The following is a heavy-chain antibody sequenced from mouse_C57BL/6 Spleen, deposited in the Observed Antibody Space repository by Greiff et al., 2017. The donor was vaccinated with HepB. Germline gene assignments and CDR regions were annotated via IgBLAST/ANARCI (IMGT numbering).Heavy chain of an antibody. D-gene: IGHD3-2*02. CDR2: IHPNSGST. J-gene: IGHJ3*01. CDR3: ARSPSDSSGLSWFAY. V-gene: IGHV1-64*01. CDR1: GYTFTSYW. Sequence: QVQLQQPGAELVKPGASVKLSCKASGYTFTSYWMHWVKQRPGQGLEWIGMIHPNSGSTNYNEKFKSKATLTVDKSSSTAYMQLSSLTSEDSAVLYCARSPSDSSGLSWFAYWGQWPLVTVAA.